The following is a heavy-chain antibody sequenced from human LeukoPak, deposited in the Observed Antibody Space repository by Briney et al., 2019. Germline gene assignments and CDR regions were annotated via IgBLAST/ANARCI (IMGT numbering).Heavy chain of an antibody. CDR2: INPKSGGT. CDR1: GYTFSDFY. V-gene: IGHV1-2*02. J-gene: IGHJ6*03. CDR3: ARVAVMGNFRMDV. Sequence: PSVRVSCKASGYTFSDFYIHWVRQAPGQGLEWMGWINPKSGGTKYAQKFQGRVTMTRDTSTSIVYMDLTTLRSDDTAVYYCARVAVMGNFRMDVWGKGTTVTVSS. D-gene: IGHD2-8*01.